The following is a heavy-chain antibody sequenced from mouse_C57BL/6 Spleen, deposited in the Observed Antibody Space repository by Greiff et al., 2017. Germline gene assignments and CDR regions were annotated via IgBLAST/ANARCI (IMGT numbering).Heavy chain of an antibody. J-gene: IGHJ4*01. CDR3: AREEGHYYGSSYDYYAMDY. Sequence: QVQLQQPGPELVKPGASVKLSCKASGYTFTSYDINWVKQRPGQGLEWIGWIYPRDGSTKYNEKFKGKATLTVDTSSSTAYMELHSLTSEDSAVYFCAREEGHYYGSSYDYYAMDYWGQGTSVTVSS. CDR1: GYTFTSYD. V-gene: IGHV1-85*01. CDR2: IYPRDGST. D-gene: IGHD1-1*01.